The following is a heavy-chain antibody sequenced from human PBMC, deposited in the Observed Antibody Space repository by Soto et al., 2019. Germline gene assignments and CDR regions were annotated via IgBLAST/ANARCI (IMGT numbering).Heavy chain of an antibody. CDR2: INGDGSRI. J-gene: IGHJ4*02. D-gene: IGHD2-8*01. Sequence: PGGSLRLSCAASGFTFSSYWMHWVRQAPGKGLVWVSRINGDGSRIYYADSVKGRFTISRDNSKNTLYFQMNSLRAEDTAVYYCARERNNAFDYWGQGTLVTVSS. CDR1: GFTFSSYW. CDR3: ARERNNAFDY. V-gene: IGHV3-74*01.